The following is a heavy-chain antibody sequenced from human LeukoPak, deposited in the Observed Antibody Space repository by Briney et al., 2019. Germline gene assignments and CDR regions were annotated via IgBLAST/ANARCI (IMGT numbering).Heavy chain of an antibody. CDR3: ARFSSGWSDAFDI. J-gene: IGHJ3*02. CDR1: GGSISSGDYY. Sequence: PSETLSLTCTVSGGSISSGDYYWSWIRQPPGKGLEWIGYIYYSGSTYYNPSLKSRVTISVDTSKNQFSLKLSSVTAADTAVYYCARFSSGWSDAFDIWGQGTMVTVS. CDR2: IYYSGST. D-gene: IGHD6-19*01. V-gene: IGHV4-30-4*08.